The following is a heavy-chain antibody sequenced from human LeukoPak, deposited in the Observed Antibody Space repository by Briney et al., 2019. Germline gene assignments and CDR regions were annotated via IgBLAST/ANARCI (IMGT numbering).Heavy chain of an antibody. CDR3: ARASITMVRGELVYYFDF. CDR1: GFTFSSYE. J-gene: IGHJ4*02. CDR2: ISSSGSTK. V-gene: IGHV3-48*03. D-gene: IGHD3-10*01. Sequence: GTSLRLSCAASGFTFSSYEMNWVRQAPGKGLEWVSYISSSGSTKYYADSVKGRFTISRDNAKNSLYLQMNSLRAEDTAVYYCARASITMVRGELVYYFDFWGQGTLVTVSS.